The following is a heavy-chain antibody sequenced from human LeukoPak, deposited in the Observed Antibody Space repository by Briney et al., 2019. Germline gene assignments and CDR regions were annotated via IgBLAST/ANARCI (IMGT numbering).Heavy chain of an antibody. D-gene: IGHD3-10*01. CDR3: ARDFKWFGESYHYYYMDV. V-gene: IGHV4-4*07. CDR1: GDSISSYY. Sequence: SETLSLTCSVPGDSISSYYCSWNRLPPVSKLDLIGRTYTSGSTNYNPSLKSRVTMSVDTSKNQFSLKLSSVTAADTAVYYCARDFKWFGESYHYYYMDVWGKGTTVTVSS. CDR2: TYTSGST. J-gene: IGHJ6*03.